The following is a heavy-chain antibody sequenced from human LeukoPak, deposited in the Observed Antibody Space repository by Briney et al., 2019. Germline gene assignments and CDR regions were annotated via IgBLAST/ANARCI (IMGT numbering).Heavy chain of an antibody. D-gene: IGHD3-22*01. J-gene: IGHJ4*02. V-gene: IGHV4-4*07. Sequence: PSETLSLTCTVSGDSISSYFWSGIRQPAGAGLEWIGRIYTSGTTNYNPSLKSRLTMSVDTSKNQFSLMLSSVTAADSAVYYWARDVPSSYHDVSYTPFDYWGQGTLVTVSS. CDR1: GDSISSYF. CDR3: ARDVPSSYHDVSYTPFDY. CDR2: IYTSGTT.